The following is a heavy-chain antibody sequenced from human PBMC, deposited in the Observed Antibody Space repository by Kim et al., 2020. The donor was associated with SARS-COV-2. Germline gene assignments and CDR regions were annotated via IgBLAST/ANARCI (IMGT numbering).Heavy chain of an antibody. CDR2: LWYDGSNK. Sequence: GSLRLSCAASGFTFSNYGMHWVRQAPGKGLEWVAVLWYDGSNKNYADSVKGRFTISRDNSKNTLYLQANSLRVEDTAVYFCAREDYYGSGSYDSRYYYGMDVWGQGTTVTVSS. CDR1: GFTFSNYG. CDR3: AREDYYGSGSYDSRYYYGMDV. D-gene: IGHD3-10*01. V-gene: IGHV3-33*01. J-gene: IGHJ6*02.